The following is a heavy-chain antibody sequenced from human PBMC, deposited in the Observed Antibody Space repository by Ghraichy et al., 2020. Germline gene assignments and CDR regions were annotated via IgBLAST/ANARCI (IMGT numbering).Heavy chain of an antibody. CDR2: ISSSSSYI. J-gene: IGHJ4*02. CDR1: GFTFSSYS. V-gene: IGHV3-21*01. D-gene: IGHD4-17*01. CDR3: ARDAADYGDYVSYDY. Sequence: GESLNISCAASGFTFSSYSMNWVRQAPGKGLEWVSSISSSSSYIYYADSVKGRFTISRDNAKNSLYLQMNSLRAEDTAVYYCARDAADYGDYVSYDYWGQGTLVTVSS.